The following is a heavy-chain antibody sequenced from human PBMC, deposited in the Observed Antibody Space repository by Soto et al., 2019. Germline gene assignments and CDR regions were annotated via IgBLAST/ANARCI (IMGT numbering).Heavy chain of an antibody. CDR3: ARAGRVTVFGVVLS. CDR2: ISSSGTTI. D-gene: IGHD3-3*01. Sequence: GGSLRLSCAASGFPFSDYSMNWVRQAPGKGLEWVSYISSSGTTIYYADSVKGRFIISRDNAKNSLYLQMNSLRDEDTAVYYCARAGRVTVFGVVLSWGQGTLVTVSS. J-gene: IGHJ5*02. CDR1: GFPFSDYS. V-gene: IGHV3-48*02.